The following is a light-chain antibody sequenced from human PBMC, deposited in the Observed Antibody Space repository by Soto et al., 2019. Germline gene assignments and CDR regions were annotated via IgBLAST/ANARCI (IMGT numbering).Light chain of an antibody. J-gene: IGKJ5*01. CDR3: QQYTSWPIT. CDR2: GAS. CDR1: QSINRD. V-gene: IGKV3D-15*01. Sequence: EIVMTQSSASLSVSPGESATLSCRASQSINRDLAWYVQKPGQAPRRVIYGASTWGTGVPPRFTGSGSGTELTITISGLQSEDCEVYYGQQYTSWPITFGQGTRREI.